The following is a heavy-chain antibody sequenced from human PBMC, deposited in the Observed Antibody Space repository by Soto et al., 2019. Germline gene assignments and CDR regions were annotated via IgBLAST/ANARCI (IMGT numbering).Heavy chain of an antibody. CDR1: GFNFSSYS. CDR2: ITSDSSTI. Sequence: PGGSLRLSCAASGFNFSSYSINWVRQAPGKGLEWFSYITSDSSTISYADSVKGRFTVSRDNAKNSLYLQMNSLRDEDTAVYYCARVGRGVYGMDVWGQGTSVTVSS. CDR3: ARVGRGVYGMDV. D-gene: IGHD2-8*01. V-gene: IGHV3-48*02. J-gene: IGHJ6*02.